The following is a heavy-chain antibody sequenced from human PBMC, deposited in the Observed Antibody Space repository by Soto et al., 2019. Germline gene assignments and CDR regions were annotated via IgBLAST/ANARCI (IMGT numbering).Heavy chain of an antibody. CDR1: GGTFSSYA. V-gene: IGHV1-69*06. CDR3: ARDCSGGSCYSHYYYGMDV. Sequence: QVQLVQSGAEVKKPGSSVKVSCKASGGTFSSYAISWVRQAPGQGLEWMGGIIPIFGTANYAQKFQGRVTITADKSTSTAYMDLSSLRSEDTAVYYCARDCSGGSCYSHYYYGMDVWGQGTTVTVSS. CDR2: IIPIFGTA. J-gene: IGHJ6*02. D-gene: IGHD2-15*01.